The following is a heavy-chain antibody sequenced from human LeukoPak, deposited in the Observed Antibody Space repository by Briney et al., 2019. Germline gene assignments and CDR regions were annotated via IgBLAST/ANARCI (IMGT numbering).Heavy chain of an antibody. V-gene: IGHV4-31*03. D-gene: IGHD2-2*01. CDR2: IYYSGST. CDR3: ARDHRWVVVPAAMPRNYYYYGMDV. CDR1: GGSISSGGYY. J-gene: IGHJ6*02. Sequence: SETLSLTCTVSGGSISSGGYYWSWIRQHPGKGLGWIGYIYYSGSTYYNPSLKSRVTISVDTSKNQFSLKLSSVTAADTAVYYCARDHRWVVVPAAMPRNYYYYGMDVWGQGTTVSVSS.